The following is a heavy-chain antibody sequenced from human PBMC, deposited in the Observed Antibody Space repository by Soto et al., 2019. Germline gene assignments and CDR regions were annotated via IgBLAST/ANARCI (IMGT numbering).Heavy chain of an antibody. D-gene: IGHD3-3*01. J-gene: IGHJ6*02. V-gene: IGHV3-30*18. CDR2: ISFDGTNK. Sequence: VGSLRLSCAASGFTFSDSGMHWVRQAPGKGLEWVAVISFDGTNKHCIDSVKGRFTISRDNSKNTLYLQMNSLRADDTAVYYCAKDGTRLWDFWSGSYGMDVWGQGTTVTVSS. CDR3: AKDGTRLWDFWSGSYGMDV. CDR1: GFTFSDSG.